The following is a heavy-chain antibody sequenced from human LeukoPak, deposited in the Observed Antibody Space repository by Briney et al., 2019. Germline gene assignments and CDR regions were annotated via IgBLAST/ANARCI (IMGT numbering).Heavy chain of an antibody. V-gene: IGHV3-30*04. CDR3: ARPHSDHGGIDY. CDR1: GFTFTNYA. D-gene: IGHD3-16*01. Sequence: TGGSLRLSCAASGFTFTNYAIHWVRQAPGKGLEWVSVISFTGGNKYYADSVKGRFTISRDNSKSTIFLQMNSLKTEDTAVYYCARPHSDHGGIDYWGQGTLVTVSS. J-gene: IGHJ4*02. CDR2: ISFTGGNK.